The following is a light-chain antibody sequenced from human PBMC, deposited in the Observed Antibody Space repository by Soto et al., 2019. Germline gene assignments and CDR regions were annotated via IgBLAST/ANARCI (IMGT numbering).Light chain of an antibody. J-gene: IGLJ2*01. V-gene: IGLV2-14*03. CDR1: SGDVGGYNY. Sequence: QSALTQPASVSGAPGQSITISCTGTSGDVGGYNYVSWYQHHPGKAPELMIYGVSNRPSGVSNRFSGSKSGNTASLTISGLQAEDEADYYCSSYTGSSTLLFGGGTKLTVL. CDR2: GVS. CDR3: SSYTGSSTLL.